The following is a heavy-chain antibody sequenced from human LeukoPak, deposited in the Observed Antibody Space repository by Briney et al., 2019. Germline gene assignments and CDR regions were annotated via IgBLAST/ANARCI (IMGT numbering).Heavy chain of an antibody. D-gene: IGHD3-10*01. Sequence: PSDTLTLMCTVSCRFISRYYHNWARHSPWRGLEWFGLVHYSGNTNYNPSLKSRVSISTDTSKNQFSLELTSVSAADTAVYYCVIGRGWQPDYWGQGIPVTVSS. V-gene: IGHV4-59*03. J-gene: IGHJ4*02. CDR3: VIGRGWQPDY. CDR2: VHYSGNT. CDR1: CRFISRYY.